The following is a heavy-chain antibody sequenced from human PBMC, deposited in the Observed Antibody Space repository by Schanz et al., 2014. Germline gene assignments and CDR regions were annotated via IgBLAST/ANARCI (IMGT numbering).Heavy chain of an antibody. CDR3: VKEGTVVSGYPRDH. J-gene: IGHJ4*02. CDR1: GFTFSDYY. CDR2: ISSSSSYT. D-gene: IGHD2-2*01. V-gene: IGHV3-11*05. Sequence: QVQLVESGGGLVKPGGSLRLSCVASGFTFSDYYMSWIRQAPGKGLEWVSYISSSSSYTNYADSVKGRFTISRDNSRNTLYLQMSSLRAEDTAVYYCVKEGTVVSGYPRDHWGQGTLVTVSS.